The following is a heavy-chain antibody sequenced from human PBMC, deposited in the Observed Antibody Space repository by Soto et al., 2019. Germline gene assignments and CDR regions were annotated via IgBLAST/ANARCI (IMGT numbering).Heavy chain of an antibody. D-gene: IGHD2-2*01. V-gene: IGHV3-23*01. CDR1: GFTFINYA. CDR3: ARKVLGSTSRPDWWYFDL. CDR2: ISGGGDRT. Sequence: EVQLLESGGGLVQPGGSLRLSCVGSGFTFINYAMNWVRQTPGKGLEWVATISGGGDRTFDADTVKGRFTISRDNAKTTVNLQMNSLRADDPAVYYCARKVLGSTSRPDWWYFDLWGRGTLVTVSS. J-gene: IGHJ2*01.